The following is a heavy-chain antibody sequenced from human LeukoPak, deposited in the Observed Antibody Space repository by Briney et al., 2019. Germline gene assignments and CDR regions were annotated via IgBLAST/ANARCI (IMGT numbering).Heavy chain of an antibody. V-gene: IGHV3-30*04. D-gene: IGHD6-13*01. CDR1: GFTFSSYA. Sequence: PGGSLRLSCAASGFTFSSYAMHWVRQAPGKGLEWVAVISYDGSNKYYADSVKGRFTISRDNSKNTLYLQMNSLRAEDTAVYYCAREVMTAAGDAFDIWGQGTMVTVSS. J-gene: IGHJ3*02. CDR3: AREVMTAAGDAFDI. CDR2: ISYDGSNK.